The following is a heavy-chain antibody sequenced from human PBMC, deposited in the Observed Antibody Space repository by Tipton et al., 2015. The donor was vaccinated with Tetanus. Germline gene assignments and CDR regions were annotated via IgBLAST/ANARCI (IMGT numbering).Heavy chain of an antibody. CDR3: ASRESGFDP. V-gene: IGHV3-30-3*01. CDR2: ISYDGSNK. Sequence: SLRLSCAASGFTFSSYAMHWVRQAPGKGLEWVAVISYDGSNKYYADSVKGRFTISRDNSKNTLYLQMNGLRAEDTAVYYCASRESGFDPWGQGTLVTVSS. J-gene: IGHJ5*02. CDR1: GFTFSSYA. D-gene: IGHD1-26*01.